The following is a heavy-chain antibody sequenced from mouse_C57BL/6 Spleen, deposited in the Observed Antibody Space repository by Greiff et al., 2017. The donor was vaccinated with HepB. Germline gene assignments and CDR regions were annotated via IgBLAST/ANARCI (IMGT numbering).Heavy chain of an antibody. CDR1: GYTFTSYW. CDR3: ARTGTGLYYAMDY. Sequence: QVQLQQPGAELVRPGSSVKLSCKASGYTFTSYWMHWVKQRPIQGLEWIGNIDPSDSETHYNQKFKDKATLTVDKSSSTAYMQLSSLTSEDSAVYYCARTGTGLYYAMDYWGQGTSVTVSS. J-gene: IGHJ4*01. D-gene: IGHD4-1*01. CDR2: IDPSDSET. V-gene: IGHV1-52*01.